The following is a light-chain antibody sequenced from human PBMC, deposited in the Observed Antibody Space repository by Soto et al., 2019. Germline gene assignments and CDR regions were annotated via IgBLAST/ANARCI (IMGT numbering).Light chain of an antibody. CDR1: QSISSW. CDR3: QQSYSSPPK. Sequence: DIQMTHSPSTLSASVGDRVTITCRASQSISSWLAWYQQKPGKAPKLLIYKASSLESGVPSRFSGSRSGPDFTLTISSLQPEDFATYYCQQSYSSPPKFGQGTKVDI. J-gene: IGKJ1*01. CDR2: KAS. V-gene: IGKV1-5*03.